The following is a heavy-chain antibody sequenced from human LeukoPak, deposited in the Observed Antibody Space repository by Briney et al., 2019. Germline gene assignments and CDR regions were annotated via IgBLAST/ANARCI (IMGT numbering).Heavy chain of an antibody. CDR3: AAGGYDTLTGYYNYYGMDV. J-gene: IGHJ6*02. Sequence: ASVKVSCKASGYTFTGYYMHWVRQAPGQGLEWMGWINPNSGGTNYAQKFQGRVTMTRDTSISTAYMELSRLRSDDTAVYYCAAGGYDTLTGYYNYYGMDVWGQGTTVTVSS. D-gene: IGHD3-9*01. CDR2: INPNSGGT. V-gene: IGHV1-2*02. CDR1: GYTFTGYY.